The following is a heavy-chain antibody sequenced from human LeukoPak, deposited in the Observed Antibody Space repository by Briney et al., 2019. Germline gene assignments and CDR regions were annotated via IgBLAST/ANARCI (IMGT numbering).Heavy chain of an antibody. CDR2: IYHTGST. V-gene: IGHV4-59*02. Sequence: SETLSLTCTISGGSVSDYYWSWIRQSPGKGLEWIGYIYHTGSTSYSPSLKSRVTISADTSQNQFSLKLSSVTAADTAVYYCARRDGYKSFDYWGQGTLVTVSS. J-gene: IGHJ4*02. D-gene: IGHD5-24*01. CDR1: GGSVSDYY. CDR3: ARRDGYKSFDY.